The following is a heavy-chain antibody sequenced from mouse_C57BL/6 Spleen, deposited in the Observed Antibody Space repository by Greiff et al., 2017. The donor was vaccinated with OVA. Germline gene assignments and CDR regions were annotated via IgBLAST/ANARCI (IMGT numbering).Heavy chain of an antibody. CDR2: ISSGSSTI. V-gene: IGHV5-17*01. CDR3: ARPSWFAY. J-gene: IGHJ3*01. Sequence: EVQRVESGGGLVKPGGSLKLSCAASGFNFSDYGMHWVRQAPEKGLEWVAYISSGSSTIYYADTVKGRFTISRDNAKNTLFLQMTSLRSEDTAMYYCARPSWFAYWGQGTLVTVSA. CDR1: GFNFSDYG.